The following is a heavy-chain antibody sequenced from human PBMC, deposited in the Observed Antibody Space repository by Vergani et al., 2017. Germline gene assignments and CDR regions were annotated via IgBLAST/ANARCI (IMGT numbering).Heavy chain of an antibody. Sequence: EVQLVESGGGLVQPGGSLRLSCAASGFTFSSYEMNWVRQAPGKGLEWVSYISSSGSTIYYADSVKGRFTISRDNAKNSLYLQMNSLRAEDTAVYYCARGEETTEIQDGYYYYGMDVWGQGTTVTVSS. J-gene: IGHJ6*02. CDR2: ISSSGSTI. CDR1: GFTFSSYE. V-gene: IGHV3-48*03. D-gene: IGHD4-17*01. CDR3: ARGEETTEIQDGYYYYGMDV.